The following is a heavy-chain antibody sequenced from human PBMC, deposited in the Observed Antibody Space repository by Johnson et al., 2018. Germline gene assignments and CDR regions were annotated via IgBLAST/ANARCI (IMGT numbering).Heavy chain of an antibody. Sequence: VQSGGSLRLSCAASGFTFSSYSMNWVRQAPGKGLEWVSYISSSGSTIYYADSVKGRFTITRDNAKNSLYLQMNSLRDEDTAVYYCARDTSESYWGYCQHWGQGTLVTVSS. CDR1: GFTFSSYS. V-gene: IGHV3-48*02. D-gene: IGHD1-26*01. CDR2: ISSSGSTI. CDR3: ARDTSESYWGYCQH. J-gene: IGHJ1*01.